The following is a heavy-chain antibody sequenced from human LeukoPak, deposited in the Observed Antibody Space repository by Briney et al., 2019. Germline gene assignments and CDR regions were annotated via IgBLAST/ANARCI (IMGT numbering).Heavy chain of an antibody. V-gene: IGHV3-23*01. Sequence: GGSLRPSCAASGFTFSSYAMSWVRQAPGKGLEWVSAISGSGGSTYYADSVKGRFTISRDNSKNTPYLQMNSLRAEDTAVYYCARKPVAGSFDYWGQGTLVTVSS. CDR1: GFTFSSYA. CDR2: ISGSGGST. D-gene: IGHD6-19*01. CDR3: ARKPVAGSFDY. J-gene: IGHJ4*02.